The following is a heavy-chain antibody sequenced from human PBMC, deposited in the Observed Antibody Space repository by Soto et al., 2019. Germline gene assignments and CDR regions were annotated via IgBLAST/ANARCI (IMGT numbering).Heavy chain of an antibody. D-gene: IGHD6-13*01. CDR3: ARKGYGGRWSLDY. Sequence: QVQLVESGGGVGQPGRSLRLSCAASGFTFSSYGMHWARQVPGEGLEWVAVISYDGNRKYYADSVKGRFTISRDFSKNTVDLHMNSLRAEDTAVYFCARKGYGGRWSLDYWGQGILVTVSS. CDR2: ISYDGNRK. CDR1: GFTFSSYG. J-gene: IGHJ4*02. V-gene: IGHV3-30*03.